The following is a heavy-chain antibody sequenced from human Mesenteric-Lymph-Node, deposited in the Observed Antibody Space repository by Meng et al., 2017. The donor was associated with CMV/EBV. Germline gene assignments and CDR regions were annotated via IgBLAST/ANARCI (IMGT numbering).Heavy chain of an antibody. V-gene: IGHV3-9*01. CDR3: ARDPFIKAFDI. J-gene: IGHJ3*02. CDR2: ISWNSGSI. Sequence: SLKISCAASGFTFDDYAMHWVRQAPGKGLEWVSGISWNSGSIGYADSVKGRFAISRDNTKNLLFLQMNSLRAEDTAVYYCARDPFIKAFDIWGQGTMVTVSS. CDR1: GFTFDDYA.